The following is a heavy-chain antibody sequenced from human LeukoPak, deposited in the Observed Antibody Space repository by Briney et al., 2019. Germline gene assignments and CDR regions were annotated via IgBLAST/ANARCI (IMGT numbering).Heavy chain of an antibody. D-gene: IGHD2-15*01. CDR3: ARDRCSGGSCYKLPSFDY. Sequence: GGSLRLSCTASGFTFGDYAVNWVRQAPGKGLEWVSSISSSSSYIYYADSVKGRFTISRDNAKNSLYLQMNSLRAEDTAVYYCARDRCSGGSCYKLPSFDYWGQGTLVTVSS. V-gene: IGHV3-21*01. CDR2: ISSSSSYI. J-gene: IGHJ4*02. CDR1: GFTFGDYA.